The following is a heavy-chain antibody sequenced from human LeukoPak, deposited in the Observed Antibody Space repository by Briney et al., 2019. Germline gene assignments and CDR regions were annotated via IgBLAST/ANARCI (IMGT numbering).Heavy chain of an antibody. Sequence: GGSLRLSCAASAFTFSTYSMNWVRQAPGKGLEWVSSISSSSSYIYYADSVKGRFTISRDNAKNSLYLQMNSLRAEDTAVYYCARDGYGDYVHYFDYWGQGTLVTVSS. V-gene: IGHV3-21*01. CDR2: ISSSSSYI. CDR1: AFTFSTYS. D-gene: IGHD4-17*01. J-gene: IGHJ4*02. CDR3: ARDGYGDYVHYFDY.